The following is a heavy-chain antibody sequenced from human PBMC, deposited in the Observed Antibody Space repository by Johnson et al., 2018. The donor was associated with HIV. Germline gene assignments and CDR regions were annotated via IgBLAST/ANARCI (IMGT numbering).Heavy chain of an antibody. CDR2: IRQDGSEK. CDR3: ARDKGPGFLECVPRTDGFDI. CDR1: GFSFSSYW. D-gene: IGHD3-3*01. V-gene: IGHV3-7*05. Sequence: VQLVESGGGLVQPGGSLRLSCAASGFSFSSYWMNWVRQAPGKGLEWVANIRQDGSEKYYMDSVKGRFTISRDNAKNSMYLQMNSLRADDMAVYYCARDKGPGFLECVPRTDGFDIWGPGTMVTVSS. J-gene: IGHJ3*02.